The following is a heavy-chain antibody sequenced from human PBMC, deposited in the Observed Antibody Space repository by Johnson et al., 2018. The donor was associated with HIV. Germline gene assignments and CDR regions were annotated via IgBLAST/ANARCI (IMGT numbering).Heavy chain of an antibody. Sequence: QVQLVESGGGVVQPGGSLRLSCAASGFTFSNYGMHWVRQAPGKGLQWVAFIRYDGSNKYYADSVKGRFTISRDNSKNTLYLQMNSLRAEDTAVYYCAKDHPGVAERTGAFDILGQGTMVTVSS. CDR3: AKDHPGVAERTGAFDI. V-gene: IGHV3-30*02. J-gene: IGHJ3*02. CDR1: GFTFSNYG. D-gene: IGHD3/OR15-3a*01. CDR2: IRYDGSNK.